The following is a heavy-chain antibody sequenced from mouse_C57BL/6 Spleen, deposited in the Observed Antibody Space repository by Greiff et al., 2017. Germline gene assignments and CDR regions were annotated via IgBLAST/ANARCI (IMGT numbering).Heavy chain of an antibody. CDR3: ARCYDYAWFAY. CDR2: IYPGSGST. Sequence: QVQLQQSGAELVKPGASVKMSCKASGYTFTSYWINWVKQRPGQGLEWIGDIYPGSGSTNYNEKFKSKATLTVDTSSSTAYMQLSSLTSEDSAVYYCARCYDYAWFAYWGPGTLVTVSA. V-gene: IGHV1-55*01. J-gene: IGHJ3*01. D-gene: IGHD2-4*01. CDR1: GYTFTSYW.